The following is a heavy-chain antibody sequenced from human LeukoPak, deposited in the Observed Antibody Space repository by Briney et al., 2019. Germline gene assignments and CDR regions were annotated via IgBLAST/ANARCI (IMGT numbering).Heavy chain of an antibody. CDR2: INPNSGGT. V-gene: IGHV1-2*02. J-gene: IGHJ6*02. CDR3: ARPLNGMDV. CDR1: GYTFTGDY. Sequence: ASVKASCKASGYTFTGDYMHWVRQAPGQGLEWMGWINPNSGGTNYAQRFQGRVTMTRDTSISTAYMELSRLRSDDTAVYYCARPLNGMDVWGQGTTVTVSS.